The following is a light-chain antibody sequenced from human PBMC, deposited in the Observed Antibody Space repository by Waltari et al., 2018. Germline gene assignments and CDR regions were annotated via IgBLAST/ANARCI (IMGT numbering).Light chain of an antibody. Sequence: DIQLTQSPSSLSASLGDRVTIICQASQSISSHLNWYQQKPGKAPKLLIYAASNLQSGVPSRFSGSGSGTDFTLTISSLQPEDFATYYCQQTYSSPFGQGTKLDI. V-gene: IGKV1-39*01. CDR3: QQTYSSP. CDR2: AAS. CDR1: QSISSH. J-gene: IGKJ2*01.